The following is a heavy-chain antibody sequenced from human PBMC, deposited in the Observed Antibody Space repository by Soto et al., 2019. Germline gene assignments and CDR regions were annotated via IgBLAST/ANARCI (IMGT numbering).Heavy chain of an antibody. Sequence: QVQVVESGGGLVKPGGSLRLSCAASGFTFSDYYMNWIRHAPGKGLEWVSYSSSSSDYTKYADSVKGRFTISRDNAKSSLYPQMNSLRAEDTAVYYCARGGVSGTTSRGQVYKWVQGPLVTVSS. CDR2: SSSSSDYT. CDR1: GFTFSDYY. D-gene: IGHD1-7*01. CDR3: ARGGVSGTTSRGQVYK. V-gene: IGHV3-11*06. J-gene: IGHJ4*02.